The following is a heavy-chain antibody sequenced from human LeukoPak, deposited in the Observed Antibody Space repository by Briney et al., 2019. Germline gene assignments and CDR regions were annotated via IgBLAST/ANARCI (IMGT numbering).Heavy chain of an antibody. D-gene: IGHD3-3*01. CDR3: ARGANYDFWSGYPNNWFDP. J-gene: IGHJ5*02. Sequence: SETLSLTCTVSGYSISSGYYWSWIRQPPGKGLEWIGNIYYSGSTNYNPSLKSRVTISVDTSKNQFSLKLSSVTAADTAVYYCARGANYDFWSGYPNNWFDPWGQGTLVTVSS. V-gene: IGHV4-61*01. CDR1: GYSISSGYY. CDR2: IYYSGST.